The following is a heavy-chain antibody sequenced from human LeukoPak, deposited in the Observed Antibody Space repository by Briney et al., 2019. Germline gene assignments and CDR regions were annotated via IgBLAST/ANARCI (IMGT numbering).Heavy chain of an antibody. J-gene: IGHJ3*02. CDR2: VKSDGSGT. D-gene: IGHD1/OR15-1a*01. Sequence: PGGSLRLYCEASGFTFSTYWMHWVRQAPGKGLVWVSRVKSDGSGTRYADSVTGRVTISRDNARNTLYLQMNSLSAEDTAVYYCTRDYGFEQAFDIWGQGTMVAVSS. CDR1: GFTFSTYW. V-gene: IGHV3-74*01. CDR3: TRDYGFEQAFDI.